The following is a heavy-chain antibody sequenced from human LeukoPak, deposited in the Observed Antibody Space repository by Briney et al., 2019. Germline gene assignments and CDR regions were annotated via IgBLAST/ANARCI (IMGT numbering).Heavy chain of an antibody. V-gene: IGHV3-64*01. D-gene: IGHD4-23*01. CDR3: ARAMRWASDY. CDR1: GFTFRSYG. CDR2: ITSNGGTT. J-gene: IGHJ4*02. Sequence: GGSLRLSCAASGFTFRSYGMVWVRQAPGKGLEYVSGITSNGGTTYYGNSVKGRFTISRDNSTDTLHLQMGSLRTEDMAVYYCARAMRWASDYWGQGTLVTVAS.